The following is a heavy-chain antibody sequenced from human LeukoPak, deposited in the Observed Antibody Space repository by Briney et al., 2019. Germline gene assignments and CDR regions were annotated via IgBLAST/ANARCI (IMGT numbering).Heavy chain of an antibody. D-gene: IGHD6-13*01. CDR2: IYYSGST. Sequence: SETLSLTCTVSGGSISTYYWSWIRQPPGKGLEWIGYIYYSGSTNYNPSLRSRVTISVDTSKNQLSLKLSSVTAADTAVYYCARTIAAAGSDWFDPWGQGTLVTVSS. CDR3: ARTIAAAGSDWFDP. V-gene: IGHV4-59*08. J-gene: IGHJ5*02. CDR1: GGSISTYY.